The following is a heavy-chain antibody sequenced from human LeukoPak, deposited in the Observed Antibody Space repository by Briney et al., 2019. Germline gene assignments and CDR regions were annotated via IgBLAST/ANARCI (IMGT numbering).Heavy chain of an antibody. V-gene: IGHV1-18*01. Sequence: ASVKLSCKASGYTFNDYDISWVRHAPGQGLELMGWISAYNDNTTYSQNLQGRVTMTTDTSTSTAYMELRRLRSDDTAVYYCARDRRAILGYYYYYYMDVWGKGTTVTVSS. D-gene: IGHD3-3*01. CDR3: ARDRRAILGYYYYYYMDV. CDR1: GYTFNDYD. J-gene: IGHJ6*03. CDR2: ISAYNDNT.